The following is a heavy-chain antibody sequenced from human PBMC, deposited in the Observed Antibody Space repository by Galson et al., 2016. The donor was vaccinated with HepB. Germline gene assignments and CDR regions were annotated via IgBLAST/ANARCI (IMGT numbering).Heavy chain of an antibody. CDR1: GFTVSTNY. D-gene: IGHD2-15*01. J-gene: IGHJ6*02. V-gene: IGHV3-53*04. CDR2: IYGGGST. CDR3: ARPLPNVGYGMDV. Sequence: SLRLSCAASGFTVSTNYMSWVRQAPRKGLEWVSVIYGGGSTNYADSVKGRFTISRHNSKNTLYPQMNSLRTEDTAVYYCARPLPNVGYGMDVWGQGTTVTVSS.